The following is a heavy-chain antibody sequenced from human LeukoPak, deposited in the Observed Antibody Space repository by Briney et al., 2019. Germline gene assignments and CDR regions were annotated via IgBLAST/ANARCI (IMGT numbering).Heavy chain of an antibody. D-gene: IGHD3-9*01. CDR2: IYYSGST. CDR3: ARVDVLTGYYLDY. V-gene: IGHV4-31*03. Sequence: SETLSLTCTVSGVSISSGGYYWSWIRQHPGKGLEWIGYIYYSGSTYYNPSLKSRVTISVDTSKNQFSLKLSSVTAADTAVYYCARVDVLTGYYLDYWGQGTLVTVSS. J-gene: IGHJ4*02. CDR1: GVSISSGGYY.